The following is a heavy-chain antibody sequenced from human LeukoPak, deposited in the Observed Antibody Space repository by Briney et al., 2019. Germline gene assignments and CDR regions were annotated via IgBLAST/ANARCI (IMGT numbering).Heavy chain of an antibody. V-gene: IGHV4-39*07. CDR2: IYYSGST. Sequence: PSETLSLTCTVSGGSISSIMYYWGWIRQPPGKGLEWIGIIYYSGSTYYNPSLKSRVTISVDTSKNQFSLKLSSVTAADTAVYYCARESSGWYRAFDIWGQGAMVTVSS. CDR3: ARESSGWYRAFDI. D-gene: IGHD6-19*01. J-gene: IGHJ3*02. CDR1: GGSISSIMYY.